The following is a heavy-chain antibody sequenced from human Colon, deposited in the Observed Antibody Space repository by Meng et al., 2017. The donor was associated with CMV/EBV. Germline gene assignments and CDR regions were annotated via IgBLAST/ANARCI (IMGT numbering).Heavy chain of an antibody. CDR3: ARDHYCSSTSCQPVLFDY. CDR2: IPYDGSSK. Sequence: GGSLRLSCAASGFTLSSFAMHWVRQAPGKGLEWVAVIPYDGSSKYYADSVKGRFTIASDNSKNTLYLQMNSLRAEDTAVYYCARDHYCSSTSCQPVLFDYWGQGTLVTVSS. CDR1: GFTLSSFA. J-gene: IGHJ4*02. D-gene: IGHD2-2*01. V-gene: IGHV3-30*04.